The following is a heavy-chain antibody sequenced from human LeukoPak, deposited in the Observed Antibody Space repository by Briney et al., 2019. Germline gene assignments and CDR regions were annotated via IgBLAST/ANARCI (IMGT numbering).Heavy chain of an antibody. D-gene: IGHD1-14*01. V-gene: IGHV4-30-2*01. Sequence: SQSLSLTCAVSGGSISSGGYSWSWIRQPPGKGLEWIGYIYHSGSTYYNPSLKSRVTISVDRSKNQFSLKLSSVTAAETAVYYCASLEPSGIYHWGQGTLVTVSS. J-gene: IGHJ5*02. CDR3: ASLEPSGIYH. CDR1: GGSISSGGYS. CDR2: IYHSGST.